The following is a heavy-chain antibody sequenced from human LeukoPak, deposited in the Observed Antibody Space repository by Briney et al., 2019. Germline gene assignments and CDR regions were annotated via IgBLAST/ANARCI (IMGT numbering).Heavy chain of an antibody. CDR2: ISSSGSTI. V-gene: IGHV3-48*03. Sequence: GGSLRLSCAASGFTFSSYEMNWVRQAPGKGLEWVSYISSSGSTIYYADSVKGRFTISKDNAKNSLYLQMNSLRAEDTAVYYCARDGNGDYVSEYYYYGMDVWGQGTTVTVSS. J-gene: IGHJ6*02. CDR3: ARDGNGDYVSEYYYYGMDV. D-gene: IGHD4-17*01. CDR1: GFTFSSYE.